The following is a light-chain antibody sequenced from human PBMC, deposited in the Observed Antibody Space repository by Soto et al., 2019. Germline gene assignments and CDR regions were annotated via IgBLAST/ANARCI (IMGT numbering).Light chain of an antibody. CDR2: GAS. Sequence: ELVLTQSPVALALSPVERSTLSCMASQSVSSSYVAWYQQKPGQAPRLLIYGASSRATGIPDRFSGSGSGTDFALTISRLEPEDFAVYYCQQYGSSPRTFGQGTKVDI. CDR1: QSVSSSY. J-gene: IGKJ1*01. CDR3: QQYGSSPRT. V-gene: IGKV3-20*01.